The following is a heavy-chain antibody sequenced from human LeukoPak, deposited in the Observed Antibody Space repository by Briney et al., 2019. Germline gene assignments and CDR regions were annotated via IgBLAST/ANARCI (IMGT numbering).Heavy chain of an antibody. CDR3: AKILEVAATRSLDS. CDR2: IGASGTST. CDR1: GFTFSSYA. D-gene: IGHD6-19*01. Sequence: GGSLRLSCAASGFTFSSYAMSRVRQAPGKGLEWVSSIGASGTSTYYADSVKGRFTISRDNSKNTLYLQMNSLRTDDTAVYYCAKILEVAATRSLDSWGQGTLVTVSS. J-gene: IGHJ4*02. V-gene: IGHV3-23*01.